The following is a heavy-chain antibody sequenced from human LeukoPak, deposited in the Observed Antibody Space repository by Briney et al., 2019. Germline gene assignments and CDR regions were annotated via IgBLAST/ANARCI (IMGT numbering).Heavy chain of an antibody. V-gene: IGHV4-30-2*01. CDR3: ARDRGSGWSVDY. D-gene: IGHD6-19*01. CDR2: IYHSGST. J-gene: IGHJ4*02. Sequence: SETLSLTCTVSGGSISSSSYYWSWIRQPPGKGLEWIGYIYHSGSTYYNPSLKSRVTISVDRSKNQFSLKLSSVTAADTAVYYCARDRGSGWSVDYWGQGTLVTVSS. CDR1: GGSISSSSYY.